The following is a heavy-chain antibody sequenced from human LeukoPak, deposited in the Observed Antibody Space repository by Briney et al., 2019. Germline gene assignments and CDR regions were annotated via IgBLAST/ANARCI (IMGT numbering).Heavy chain of an antibody. V-gene: IGHV4-4*08. CDR3: ARRAYYDTSGYSPVSGYFDV. Sequence: PSETLSLTCTVSVGSIFGYYFNWSRRPPRKRLEWTGYVYSNGITNYSPSFRSRGTISIATSTNQFSLRLRSVTAADTATYYCARRAYYDTSGYSPVSGYFDVGGRGKLVTV. CDR2: VYSNGIT. CDR1: VGSIFGYY. J-gene: IGHJ2*01. D-gene: IGHD3-22*01.